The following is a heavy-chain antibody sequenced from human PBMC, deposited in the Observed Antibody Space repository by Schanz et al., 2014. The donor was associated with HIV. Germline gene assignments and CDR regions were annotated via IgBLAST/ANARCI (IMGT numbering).Heavy chain of an antibody. CDR1: GDSISSPYY. CDR3: ARGIRQSRRDCRSPNCNTGWFDP. Sequence: LQESGPGLVKPSETLSLTCIVSGDSISSPYYWSWVRQPAGKGLEWVGRTSASGTTNYNPSLKSRVSISIDTSNDRFTLKLTSVTAADTAVYYCARGIRQSRRDCRSPNCNTGWFDPWGQGTLVTVSS. CDR2: TSASGTT. J-gene: IGHJ5*02. D-gene: IGHD2-2*02. V-gene: IGHV4-4*07.